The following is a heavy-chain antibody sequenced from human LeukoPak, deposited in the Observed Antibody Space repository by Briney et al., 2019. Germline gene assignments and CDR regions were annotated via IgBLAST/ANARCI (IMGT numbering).Heavy chain of an antibody. D-gene: IGHD6-6*01. J-gene: IGHJ4*02. CDR3: ARDRSSSSL. CDR1: GYIFTNFG. CDR2: ISAYNGHR. Sequence: ASVRVSCKASGYIFTNFGINWVRQAPGQGLEWMGWISAYNGHRNYAQKFQDRLTVTTNTSATTAYMELTGLTSDDTGVYYCARDRSSSSLWGQGTLVTISS. V-gene: IGHV1-18*01.